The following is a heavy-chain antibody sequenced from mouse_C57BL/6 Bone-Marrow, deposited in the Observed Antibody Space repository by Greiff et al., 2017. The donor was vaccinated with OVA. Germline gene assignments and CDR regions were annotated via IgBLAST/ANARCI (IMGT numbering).Heavy chain of an antibody. Sequence: EVQLVESEGGLVQPGSSMKLSCTASGFTFSDYYMAWVRQVPEKGLEWVASINYDGSSTYYLDSLKSRFIISRDNAKNILYLQMRSLKSEDTATYYCASEKRAYFDGWGTGTTVTVSS. CDR1: GFTFSDYY. CDR2: INYDGSST. D-gene: IGHD3-3*01. J-gene: IGHJ1*03. V-gene: IGHV5-16*01. CDR3: ASEKRAYFDG.